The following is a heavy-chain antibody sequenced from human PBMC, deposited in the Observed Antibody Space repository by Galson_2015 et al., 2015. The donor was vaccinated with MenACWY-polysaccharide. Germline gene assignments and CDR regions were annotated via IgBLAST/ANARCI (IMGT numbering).Heavy chain of an antibody. J-gene: IGHJ4*02. CDR1: SDSVSSGNFF. D-gene: IGHD4-23*01. CDR2: IHSSGST. CDR3: AKMGGNRGAY. Sequence: SETLSLTCTVSSDSVSSGNFFWSWIRQPPGKGLEWIAYIHSSGSTGYNPSLKSRATISVDTSNNQFSLKLSSVTAADTAIYYCAKMGGNRGAYWGQGTLVSVSS. V-gene: IGHV4-61*01.